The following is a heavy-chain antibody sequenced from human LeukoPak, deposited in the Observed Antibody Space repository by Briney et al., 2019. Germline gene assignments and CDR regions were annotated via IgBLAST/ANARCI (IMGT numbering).Heavy chain of an antibody. CDR3: ARAAADRNYYYYMDV. Sequence: GGSLRLSCAASGFTFSSYSRNWVRQAPGKGLEWVSYISSSSSTIYYADSVKGRFTITRDNAKNSLYLQMNSLRAEDTAVYYCARAAADRNYYYYMDVWGKGTTVTVSS. CDR2: ISSSSSTI. J-gene: IGHJ6*03. V-gene: IGHV3-48*04. CDR1: GFTFSSYS. D-gene: IGHD6-13*01.